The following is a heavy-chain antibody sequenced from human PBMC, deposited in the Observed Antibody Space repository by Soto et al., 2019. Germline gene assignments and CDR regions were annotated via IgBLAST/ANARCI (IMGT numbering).Heavy chain of an antibody. Sequence: EVQLVESGGVLVQPGGSLRLSCAVSGFSFSDYWMSWVRQAPGEGLEWVASIKEDGSQKSYVDSVKGRFTISRDNPKNSLYLQMHSLRAEDTAIYYCARKYSGLDYWGQGTLVTVSS. CDR2: IKEDGSQK. J-gene: IGHJ4*02. CDR3: ARKYSGLDY. CDR1: GFSFSDYW. V-gene: IGHV3-7*01. D-gene: IGHD5-12*01.